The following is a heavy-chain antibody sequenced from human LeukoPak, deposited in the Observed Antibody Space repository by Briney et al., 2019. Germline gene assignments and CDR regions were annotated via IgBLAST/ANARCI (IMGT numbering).Heavy chain of an antibody. Sequence: ASVKVSCKASGYTFTSYDINWVRQATGQGLEWMGWMNPNSGNTGYAQKFQGRVTMTRNTSISTAYMELSSLRSEDTAVYYCARVGGPVKPFDYWGQGTLVTVSS. CDR1: GYTFTSYD. CDR2: MNPNSGNT. J-gene: IGHJ4*02. V-gene: IGHV1-8*01. D-gene: IGHD3-16*01. CDR3: ARVGGPVKPFDY.